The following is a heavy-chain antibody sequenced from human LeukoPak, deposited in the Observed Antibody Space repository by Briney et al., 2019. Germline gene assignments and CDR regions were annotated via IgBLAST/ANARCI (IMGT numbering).Heavy chain of an antibody. CDR1: GFTVSSNY. Sequence: RPGGSLRLSCAASGFTVSSNYMSWVRQAPGKGLEWVSVIYSGGSTYYADSVKGRFTISRDNSKNTLYLQMNSLRAEDTAVYYCARSAPYYFDYWGQGTLVTVSS. V-gene: IGHV3-66*01. J-gene: IGHJ4*02. CDR3: ARSAPYYFDY. CDR2: IYSGGST. D-gene: IGHD2-15*01.